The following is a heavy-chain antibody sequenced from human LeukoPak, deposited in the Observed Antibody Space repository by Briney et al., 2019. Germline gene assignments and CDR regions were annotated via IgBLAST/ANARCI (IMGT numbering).Heavy chain of an antibody. CDR1: GFTFSSYE. CDR3: AKARDSDYDWYFDY. V-gene: IGHV3-23*01. J-gene: IGHJ4*02. Sequence: QPGGSLRLSCAASGFTFSSYEMNWVRQAPGKGLEWVSSISGSGGSTHYADSVKGRFTISRDNSKNTLYLQMNSLRAEDTAVYYCAKARDSDYDWYFDYWGQGTLVTVSS. CDR2: ISGSGGST. D-gene: IGHD5-12*01.